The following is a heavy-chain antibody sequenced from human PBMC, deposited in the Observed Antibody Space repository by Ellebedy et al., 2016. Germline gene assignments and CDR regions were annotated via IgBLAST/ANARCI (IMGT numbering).Heavy chain of an antibody. J-gene: IGHJ4*02. D-gene: IGHD5-24*01. V-gene: IGHV4-61*08. Sequence: SETLSLTCTVSGGSISSGGYYWSWIRQPPGKGLEWIGYIYYSGSTNYNPSLKSRVTISVHTSKNQFSLKLSSVTAADTAVYYCARDRRDGYNFWGFDYWGQGTLVTVSS. CDR3: ARDRRDGYNFWGFDY. CDR1: GGSISSGGYY. CDR2: IYYSGST.